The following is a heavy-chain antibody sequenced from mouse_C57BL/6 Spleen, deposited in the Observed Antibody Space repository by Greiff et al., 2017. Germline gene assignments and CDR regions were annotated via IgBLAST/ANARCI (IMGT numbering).Heavy chain of an antibody. D-gene: IGHD2-1*01. CDR3: TGPLIYYGNSYAMDY. V-gene: IGHV6-3*01. CDR1: GFTFSNYW. CDR2: IRLKSDNYAT. J-gene: IGHJ4*01. Sequence: EVKVEESGGGLVQPGGSMKLSCVASGFTFSNYWMNWVRQSPEKGLEWVAQIRLKSDNYATHYAESVKGRFTISRDDSKSSVYLQMNNLRAEDTGIYYCTGPLIYYGNSYAMDYWGQGTSVTVSS.